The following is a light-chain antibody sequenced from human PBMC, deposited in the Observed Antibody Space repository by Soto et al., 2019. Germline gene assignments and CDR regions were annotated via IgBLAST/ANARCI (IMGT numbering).Light chain of an antibody. J-gene: IGKJ5*01. V-gene: IGKV3-20*01. CDR3: QQYGSSPKIT. Sequence: ETVMTQSPGTLSLSPGEGATLSCKASQTVISTHLAWYQQKPGQAPRLLIYDASNRATGIPGRFSGSGSGTDFTLTISRLEPEDFAVYYCQQYGSSPKITFGQGTRLEIK. CDR2: DAS. CDR1: QTVISTH.